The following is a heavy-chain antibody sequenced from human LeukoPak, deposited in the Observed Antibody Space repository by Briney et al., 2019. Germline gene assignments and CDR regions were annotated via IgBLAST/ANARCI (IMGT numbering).Heavy chain of an antibody. J-gene: IGHJ4*02. Sequence: GASVKVSCKASGYTFISYAMSWVRQAPGQGLEWMGWIDTNTGNPTYAQGFTGRFVFSLDTSVTTVYLQISSLKAEDTAVYFCAREDFWSGYSVGYWGQGTLVTVSS. CDR3: AREDFWSGYSVGY. CDR2: IDTNTGNP. D-gene: IGHD3-3*01. V-gene: IGHV7-4-1*02. CDR1: GYTFISYA.